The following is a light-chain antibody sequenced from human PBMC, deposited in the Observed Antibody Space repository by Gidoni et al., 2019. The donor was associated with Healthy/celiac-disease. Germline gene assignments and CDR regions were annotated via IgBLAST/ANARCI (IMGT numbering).Light chain of an antibody. CDR2: DSS. J-gene: IGKJ2*01. CDR3: QQYDNLPYT. CDR1: QDISNY. Sequence: DIQMTQSPSSLSASVGDRVTITCQASQDISNYLNWYQQKPGKAPKFLIYDSSNLETGVPSRFSGSGSGTDFAFTISSLQPEDIATYYCQQYDNLPYTFXXXTKLEIK. V-gene: IGKV1-33*01.